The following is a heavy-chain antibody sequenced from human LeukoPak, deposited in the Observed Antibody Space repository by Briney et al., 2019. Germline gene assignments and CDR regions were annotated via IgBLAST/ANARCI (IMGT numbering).Heavy chain of an antibody. J-gene: IGHJ3*02. CDR3: ARVDCSSTSCYAGAFDI. CDR1: GFTFSSYS. Sequence: PGGSLRLSCAASGFTFSSYSMNWVRQAPGKGLEWVSSISSSSSYIYYADSVKGRFTISRDNAKNSLYLQMNSLRAEDTALYHCARVDCSSTSCYAGAFDIWGQGTMVTVSS. V-gene: IGHV3-21*04. D-gene: IGHD2-2*01. CDR2: ISSSSSYI.